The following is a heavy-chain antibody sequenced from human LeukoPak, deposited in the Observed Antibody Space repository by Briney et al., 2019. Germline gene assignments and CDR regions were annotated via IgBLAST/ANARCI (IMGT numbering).Heavy chain of an antibody. Sequence: PGGSLRLSCAASGFTFSSYAMHWVRQAPGKGLEWVAVISYDGSNKYYEDSVKGRFTISRDNSKNTLYLQMNSLRAEDTAVYYCAREGGSGSYYPFDYWGQGTLVTVSS. D-gene: IGHD3-10*01. CDR2: ISYDGSNK. J-gene: IGHJ4*02. CDR1: GFTFSSYA. V-gene: IGHV3-30*04. CDR3: AREGGSGSYYPFDY.